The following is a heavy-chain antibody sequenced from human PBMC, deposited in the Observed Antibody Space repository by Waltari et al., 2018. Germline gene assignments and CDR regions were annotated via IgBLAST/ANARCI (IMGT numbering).Heavy chain of an antibody. CDR2: IRYDGSNK. Sequence: QVQLVESGGGVVQPGGSLRLSCAASGFTFSSYGMHWVRQAPGKGREWVAFIRYDGSNKYYADSVKGRFTISRDNSKNTLYLQMNSLRSDDTAVYYCARKPHTAFDIWGQGTMVTVSS. V-gene: IGHV3-30*02. CDR1: GFTFSSYG. CDR3: ARKPHTAFDI. J-gene: IGHJ3*02.